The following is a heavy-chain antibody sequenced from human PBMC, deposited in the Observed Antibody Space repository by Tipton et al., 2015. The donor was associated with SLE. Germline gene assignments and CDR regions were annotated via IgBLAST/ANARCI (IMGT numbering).Heavy chain of an antibody. CDR2: MSPTGIT. CDR3: VREHHRRITVFGADC. J-gene: IGHJ4*02. Sequence: TLSLTCTVSGYSLTSGYYWGWIRQPPGKGLDWIGGMSPTGITYDNPTLMSRVTISGDTSQNQFFLNLASVTAADTAVDYCVREHHRRITVFGADCWGPGTLLTVP. CDR1: GYSLTSGYY. D-gene: IGHD3-3*01. V-gene: IGHV4-38-2*02.